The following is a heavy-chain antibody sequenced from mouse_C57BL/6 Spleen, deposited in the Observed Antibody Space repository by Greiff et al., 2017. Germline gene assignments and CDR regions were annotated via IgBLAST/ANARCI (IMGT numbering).Heavy chain of an antibody. CDR3: ARQCYGSSYGWLAY. CDR2: ILPGSGST. J-gene: IGHJ3*01. Sequence: QVQLKQSGAELMKPGASVKLFCKATGYTFTGFWIARVKQRPGHGLEWIGEILPGSGSTNYNEKFKGKATITADTSTNTAYMQLSSLTTEDSAIYYCARQCYGSSYGWLAYWGQGTLVTVSA. D-gene: IGHD1-1*01. V-gene: IGHV1-9*01. CDR1: GYTFTGFW.